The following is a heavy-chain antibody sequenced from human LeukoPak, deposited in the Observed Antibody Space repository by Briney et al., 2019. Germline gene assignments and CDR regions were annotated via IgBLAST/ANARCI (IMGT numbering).Heavy chain of an antibody. Sequence: PGRCLRLSCAASGFTFSTYAIHWVRRAPGKGLEWVAVISYDGSNKFYADSVKGRFTISRDNSRNTLYLQMNSLRIEDTAMYYCARAMEQWLRFDYWGQATLVTVSS. J-gene: IGHJ4*02. D-gene: IGHD3-22*01. V-gene: IGHV3-30-3*01. CDR2: ISYDGSNK. CDR1: GFTFSTYA. CDR3: ARAMEQWLRFDY.